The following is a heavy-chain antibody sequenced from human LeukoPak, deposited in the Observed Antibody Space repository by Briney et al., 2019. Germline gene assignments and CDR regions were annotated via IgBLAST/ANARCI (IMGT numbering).Heavy chain of an antibody. V-gene: IGHV5-51*01. CDR3: ARPLYYYDSSGYYLDAFDI. J-gene: IGHJ3*02. D-gene: IGHD3-22*01. Sequence: GESLKISCKGSGYSFTSYWIGWVRQMPGKGLEWMGIIYPGDSDTRYSPSFQGQVTISADKSISSAYLQWSSLKASDTAMYYCARPLYYYDSSGYYLDAFDIWGQGTMVTVSS. CDR2: IYPGDSDT. CDR1: GYSFTSYW.